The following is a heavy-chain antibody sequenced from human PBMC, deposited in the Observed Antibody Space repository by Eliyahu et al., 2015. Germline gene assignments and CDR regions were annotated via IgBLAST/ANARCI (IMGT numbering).Heavy chain of an antibody. J-gene: IGHJ4*02. CDR1: GGSFSGYX. Sequence: QVQLQQWGAGLLKTSETXSLTXXVXGGSFSGYXWSWIRQPPGKGLEWIGEINQSGDTKYDTSLKSRVSISVDTSKTQFSLRLTSLTAADTALYYCTRVEFGEHFDSWGQGTLVTVSS. CDR2: INQSGDT. D-gene: IGHD3-10*01. CDR3: TRVEFGEHFDS. V-gene: IGHV4-34*01.